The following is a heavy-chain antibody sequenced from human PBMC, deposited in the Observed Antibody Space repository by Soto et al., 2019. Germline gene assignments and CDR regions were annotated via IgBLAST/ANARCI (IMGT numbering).Heavy chain of an antibody. CDR1: GFTFSTYP. D-gene: IGHD1-26*01. J-gene: IGHJ4*02. CDR2: ISGPGGST. CDR3: VKRPLKFSGSYFDY. Sequence: EVQLLDSGGGLVQPGGSLRLSCAASGFTFSTYPMSWVRQAPGKGLEWVSDISGPGGSTYYADSVRGRFTISRDNSKNTGYLQMNSLRDEDTAVYYCVKRPLKFSGSYFDYWGQGTLVTVSS. V-gene: IGHV3-23*01.